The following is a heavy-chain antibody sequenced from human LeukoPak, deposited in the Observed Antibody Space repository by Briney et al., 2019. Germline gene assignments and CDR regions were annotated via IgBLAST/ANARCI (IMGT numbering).Heavy chain of an antibody. CDR3: ARAGKYSSSFSVGD. Sequence: PSGTLSLTCAVYGGSFSGYYWSWIRQPPGKGLEWIGEINHSGSTNYNPSLKSRVTISVDTSKNQFSLKLSSVTAADTAVYYCARAGKYSSSFSVGDWGRGTLVTVSS. CDR2: INHSGST. CDR1: GGSFSGYY. V-gene: IGHV4-34*01. J-gene: IGHJ4*02. D-gene: IGHD6-6*01.